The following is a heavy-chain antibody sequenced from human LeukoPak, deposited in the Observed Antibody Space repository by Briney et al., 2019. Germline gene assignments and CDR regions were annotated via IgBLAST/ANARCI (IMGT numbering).Heavy chain of an antibody. V-gene: IGHV3-33*06. J-gene: IGHJ3*02. CDR3: AKDGSPCSGGSWYDDDAFDI. CDR2: IWYDGSNK. CDR1: GFTFSSYG. Sequence: GRSLRLSCAVSGFTFSSYGMHWVRQAPGKGLEWVAVIWYDGSNKYYADSVKGRFTISRDNSKNTLYLQMNSLRAEDTAVYYCAKDGSPCSGGSWYDDDAFDIWGQGTMVTVSS. D-gene: IGHD2-15*01.